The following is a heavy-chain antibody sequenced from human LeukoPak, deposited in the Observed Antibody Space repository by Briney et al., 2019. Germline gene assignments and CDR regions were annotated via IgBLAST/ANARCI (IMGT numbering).Heavy chain of an antibody. CDR1: GGSISSGSYY. V-gene: IGHV4-61*02. CDR3: ARDSHENPSDYGDFPNYYYYMDV. D-gene: IGHD4-17*01. J-gene: IGHJ6*03. Sequence: PSQTLSLTCTVSGGSISSGSYYWSWIRQPAGKGLEWIGRIYTSGSTNYNPSLKSRVTISVDTSKNQFSLKLSSVTAADTAVYYCARDSHENPSDYGDFPNYYYYMDVWGKGTTVTISS. CDR2: IYTSGST.